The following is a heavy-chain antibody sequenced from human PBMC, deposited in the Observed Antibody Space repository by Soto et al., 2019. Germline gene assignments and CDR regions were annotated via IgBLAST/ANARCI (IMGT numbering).Heavy chain of an antibody. CDR3: ARSVAVPGAHIDY. D-gene: IGHD6-19*01. V-gene: IGHV4-59*01. CDR2: VYYTGST. Sequence: SETLSLTSSVSGGSISGSYWSWLRQSPGKGLEWLGYVYYTGSTNYSHSLRSRVSISVDTSKNEFSLRLSSVTAADTAVYFCARSVAVPGAHIDYWGQGTQVTAPQ. CDR1: GGSISGSY. J-gene: IGHJ4*02.